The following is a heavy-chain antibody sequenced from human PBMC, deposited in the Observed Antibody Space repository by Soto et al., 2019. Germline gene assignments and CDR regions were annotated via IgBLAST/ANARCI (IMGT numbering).Heavy chain of an antibody. CDR1: GFTFRTYG. J-gene: IGHJ6*02. CDR2: IWHDGSNK. D-gene: IGHD3-10*01. CDR3: AREHVRGLLTNVGYDDGMDV. V-gene: IGHV3-33*01. Sequence: QVQLVESGGGVVQPGRSLRLSCAASGFTFRTYGMHWVRQAPGKGLEWVAVIWHDGSNKYYADSVKGRFTISRDNSKNTLDLQMNSLRVEDTALYYCAREHVRGLLTNVGYDDGMDVWGQGTTVTVSS.